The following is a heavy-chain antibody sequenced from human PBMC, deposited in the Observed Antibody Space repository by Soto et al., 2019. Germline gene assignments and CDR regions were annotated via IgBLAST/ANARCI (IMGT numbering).Heavy chain of an antibody. D-gene: IGHD1-26*01. Sequence: QVQLQESGPGLVKPSQTLSLTCTVSGGSISSGGYYWSWIRQHPGKGLEWIGYIYYSGSTYYNPSLKGRVTILVDTSKNQFSLKLSSVTAADTAVYYCAREWATTTTYAFAIWGQGTMVTVSS. J-gene: IGHJ3*02. CDR1: GGSISSGGYY. CDR3: AREWATTTTYAFAI. CDR2: IYYSGST. V-gene: IGHV4-31*03.